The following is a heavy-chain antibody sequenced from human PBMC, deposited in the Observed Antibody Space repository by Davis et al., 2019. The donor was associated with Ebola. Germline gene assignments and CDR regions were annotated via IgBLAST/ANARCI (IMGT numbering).Heavy chain of an antibody. V-gene: IGHV1-69*13. D-gene: IGHD1-26*01. CDR3: AIPSVGATKLDY. CDR1: GGTFSSYA. Sequence: AASVKVSCKASGGTFSSYAISWVRRAPGQGLEWMGGIIPIFGTANYAQKFQGRVTITADESTSTAYMELSSLRSEDTAVYYCAIPSVGATKLDYWGQGTLVTVSS. J-gene: IGHJ4*02. CDR2: IIPIFGTA.